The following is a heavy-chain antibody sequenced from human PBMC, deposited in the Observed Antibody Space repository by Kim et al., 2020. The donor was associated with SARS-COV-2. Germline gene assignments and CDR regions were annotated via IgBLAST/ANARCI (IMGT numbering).Heavy chain of an antibody. Sequence: SETLSLTCTVSGGSISSSSYYWAWIRQPPGKGLEWIGSIYYSGSTYYNPSLKSRVTISVDTSKNQFSLKLSSVTAADTAVYYCARLVVGATQAFDYWGQGTLVTVSS. CDR1: GGSISSSSYY. V-gene: IGHV4-39*01. CDR2: IYYSGST. CDR3: ARLVVGATQAFDY. J-gene: IGHJ4*02. D-gene: IGHD1-26*01.